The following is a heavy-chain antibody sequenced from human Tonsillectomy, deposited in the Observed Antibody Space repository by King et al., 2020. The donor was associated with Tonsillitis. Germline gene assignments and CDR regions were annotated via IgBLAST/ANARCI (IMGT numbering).Heavy chain of an antibody. D-gene: IGHD6-19*01. J-gene: IGHJ6*03. CDR2: ITSRTDGGTT. CDR1: GFTFSDAW. Sequence: VQLVESGGVLVKPGGSLRLSCAASGFTFSDAWMNWVRQAPGKGLDWVGRITSRTDGGTTDYAPPVKGRFTISRDDSKNTLYLQMNGLKTEDTAVYYCTTGTAVANYYYYYYMDVWGTGTTVTVSS. V-gene: IGHV3-15*07. CDR3: TTGTAVANYYYYYYMDV.